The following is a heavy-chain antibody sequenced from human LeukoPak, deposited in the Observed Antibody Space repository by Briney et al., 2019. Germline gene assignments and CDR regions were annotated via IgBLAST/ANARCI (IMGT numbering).Heavy chain of an antibody. CDR2: ISGSGGST. D-gene: IGHD6-19*01. CDR3: VKDWEYSSGQPH. V-gene: IGHV3-23*01. Sequence: PGGSLRLSCAASGFTFSDRAMSWVRQAPGKGLEWVSAISGSGGSTYYADSVKGRFTISRDNSKNTLFLQMNSLRADDTALYYCVKDWEYSSGQPHWGQGTLVPVSS. J-gene: IGHJ4*02. CDR1: GFTFSDRA.